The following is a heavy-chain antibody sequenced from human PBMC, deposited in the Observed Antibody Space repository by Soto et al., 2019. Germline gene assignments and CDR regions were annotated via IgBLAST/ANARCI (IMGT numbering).Heavy chain of an antibody. Sequence: SETLSLTCAVYGWSFSGYYWSWIRQPPGKGLEWVGEINHSGSTNYNPSLKSRVTISVDTSKNQVSLKLSSVTAADKAVYYCARSTSGSYGYFDLWGRGTLVTVS. J-gene: IGHJ2*01. D-gene: IGHD1-26*01. CDR2: INHSGST. CDR3: ARSTSGSYGYFDL. CDR1: GWSFSGYY. V-gene: IGHV4-34*01.